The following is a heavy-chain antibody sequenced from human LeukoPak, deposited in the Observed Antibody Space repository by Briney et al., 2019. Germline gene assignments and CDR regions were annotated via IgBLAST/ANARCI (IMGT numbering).Heavy chain of an antibody. Sequence: GGSLRLSCVASGFTYRRYSMNWARQAPGKGLEWVSTISSGSDYIYHADSVRGRFTISRDNARNSLYLQMNSLRAEDTAVYYCARDLSLGTPGGFDFWGQGILVTVSS. V-gene: IGHV3-21*06. J-gene: IGHJ4*02. CDR3: ARDLSLGTPGGFDF. CDR1: GFTYRRYS. CDR2: ISSGSDYI.